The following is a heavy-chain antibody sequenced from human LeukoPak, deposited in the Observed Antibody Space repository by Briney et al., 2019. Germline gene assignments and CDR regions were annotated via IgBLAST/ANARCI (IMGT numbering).Heavy chain of an antibody. J-gene: IGHJ4*02. V-gene: IGHV3-23*01. Sequence: PGGSLRLSCAASGFTFSSYAMSWVRQAPGKGLEWVSAISGSGGSTYYADSVKGRFTISRDNAKNSLYLQMNSLRAEDTAVYYCARGSYGSGYLYYFDYWGQGTLVTVSS. CDR3: ARGSYGSGYLYYFDY. CDR1: GFTFSSYA. D-gene: IGHD3-10*01. CDR2: ISGSGGST.